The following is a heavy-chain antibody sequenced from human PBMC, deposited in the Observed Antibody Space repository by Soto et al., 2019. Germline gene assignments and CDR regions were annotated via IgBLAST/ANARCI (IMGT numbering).Heavy chain of an antibody. V-gene: IGHV3-53*04. CDR3: ARGSSPPLAGQGYYFDY. J-gene: IGHJ4*02. CDR1: GFTVSSNY. Sequence: GGSLRLSCAASGFTVSSNYMSWVRQAPGKGLEWVSVIYSGGSTYYADSVKGRFTISRHNSKNTLYLQMNSLRAEDTAVYYCARGSSPPLAGQGYYFDYWGQGTLVTVSS. CDR2: IYSGGST. D-gene: IGHD7-27*01.